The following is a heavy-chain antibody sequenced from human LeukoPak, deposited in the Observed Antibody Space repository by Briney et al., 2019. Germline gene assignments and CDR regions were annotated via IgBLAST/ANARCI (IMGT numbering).Heavy chain of an antibody. J-gene: IGHJ5*02. Sequence: PGGSLRLSCAASGFTFSNAWMSWVRQAPGKGLEWVGRIKSKTDGGTTDYAAPVKGRFTISRDDSKNTLYLQMNSLKTEDTAVYYCTTDNRWRVVPAAIMPEFDPWGQGTLVTVSS. CDR1: GFTFSNAW. V-gene: IGHV3-15*01. CDR2: IKSKTDGGTT. D-gene: IGHD2-2*01. CDR3: TTDNRWRVVPAAIMPEFDP.